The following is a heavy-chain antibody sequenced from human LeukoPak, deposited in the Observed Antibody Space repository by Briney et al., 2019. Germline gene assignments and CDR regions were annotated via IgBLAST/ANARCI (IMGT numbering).Heavy chain of an antibody. Sequence: SQTLSLTCTVSGGSLSSGSYYWSWIRQPAGKGLEWIGRIYTSGSTNYNPSLKSRVTISVDTSKNQFSLKLSSVTAADTAVYYCARDSVLYRQHMDVWGKGTTVTVSS. CDR3: ARDSVLYRQHMDV. CDR2: IYTSGST. D-gene: IGHD2-15*01. J-gene: IGHJ6*03. CDR1: GGSLSSGSYY. V-gene: IGHV4-61*02.